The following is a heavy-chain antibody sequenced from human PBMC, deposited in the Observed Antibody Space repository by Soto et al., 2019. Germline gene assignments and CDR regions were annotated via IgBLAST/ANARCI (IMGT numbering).Heavy chain of an antibody. J-gene: IGHJ6*03. Sequence: GGSLRLSCAASGFTFSSYWMSWVRQAPGKGLEWVANIKQDGSEKYYVDSVKGRFTISRDNAKNSLYLQMNSLRAEDTAVYYCARDYYYYGSGSYRGYYYYYYMDVWGKGTTVTVSS. CDR3: ARDYYYYGSGSYRGYYYYYYMDV. CDR1: GFTFSSYW. V-gene: IGHV3-7*01. CDR2: IKQDGSEK. D-gene: IGHD3-10*01.